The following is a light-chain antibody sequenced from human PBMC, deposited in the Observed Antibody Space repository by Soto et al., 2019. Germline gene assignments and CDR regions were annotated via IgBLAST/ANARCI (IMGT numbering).Light chain of an antibody. CDR1: NIGSKR. J-gene: IGLJ1*01. V-gene: IGLV3-21*04. CDR3: QVWDITTDHYV. CDR2: YDS. Sequence: SYELTQPPTVSVAPEKTARLTCGGDNIGSKRVHWYRQKPGQAPVLVIYYDSDRPSGIPERFSGSNSGNTATLTINRVEAGDEADYYCQVWDITTDHYVFGTGTKLTVL.